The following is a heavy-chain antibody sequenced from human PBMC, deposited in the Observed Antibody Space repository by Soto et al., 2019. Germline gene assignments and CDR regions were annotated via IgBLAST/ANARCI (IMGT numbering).Heavy chain of an antibody. CDR1: SGSISTPNW. V-gene: IGHV4-4*02. CDR3: ARVSTGDAFDV. CDR2: IYHSGSV. Sequence: QVQLQESGPGLVEPSGPLSLRCAVSSGSISTPNWWAWLRQPPGKGLEGIGEIYHSGSVNYSPSFASRLTISVDKSAIHFSLWLSSVTAADAAVYYCARVSTGDAFDVWGQGTLVTVSS. J-gene: IGHJ3*01.